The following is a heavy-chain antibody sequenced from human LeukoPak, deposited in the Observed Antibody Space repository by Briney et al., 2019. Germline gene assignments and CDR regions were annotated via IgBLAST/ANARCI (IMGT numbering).Heavy chain of an antibody. D-gene: IGHD5-24*01. CDR2: ISSSGSTI. J-gene: IGHJ4*02. CDR3: ARDSRDGYNRLDY. Sequence: GGSLRLSCAASGFTFSDYYMIWIRQAPGMGLEWVSYISSSGSTIYYADSVKGRFTISRDTAKNSLYLQMNSLRAEDTAVYYCARDSRDGYNRLDYWGQGTLVTVSS. CDR1: GFTFSDYY. V-gene: IGHV3-11*04.